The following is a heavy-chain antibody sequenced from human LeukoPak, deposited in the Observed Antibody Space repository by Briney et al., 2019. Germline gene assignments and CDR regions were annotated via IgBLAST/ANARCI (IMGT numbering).Heavy chain of an antibody. V-gene: IGHV3-74*01. CDR2: INSDGSST. CDR3: ARDPSGSYYRSEYYFDY. CDR1: GFTFSSYW. J-gene: IGHJ4*02. D-gene: IGHD1-26*01. Sequence: GGSLRLSCAASGFTFSSYWMHWVRQAPGKGLVWVSRINSDGSSTSYADSVKGRFTISRDNAKNTLYLLMNSLRAEDTAVYYCARDPSGSYYRSEYYFDYWGQGTLVTVSS.